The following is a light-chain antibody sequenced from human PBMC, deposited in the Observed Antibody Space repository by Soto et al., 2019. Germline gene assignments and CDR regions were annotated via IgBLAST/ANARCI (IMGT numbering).Light chain of an antibody. CDR3: QAYDNSLSHVV. Sequence: QSVLTQPPSVSGAPGQRVTIPCTGSSSNIGSLYDVHWYQQLPGTVPKLLIYGDNNRPSGVPDRFSGSKSVTSASLAITGLQPEDEADYYCQAYDNSLSHVVFGGGTKVTVL. CDR2: GDN. J-gene: IGLJ2*01. CDR1: SSNIGSLYD. V-gene: IGLV1-40*01.